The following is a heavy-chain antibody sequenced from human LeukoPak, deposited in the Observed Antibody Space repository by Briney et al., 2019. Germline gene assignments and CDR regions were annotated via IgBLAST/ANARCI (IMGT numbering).Heavy chain of an antibody. J-gene: IGHJ4*02. CDR1: GFIFNNYA. V-gene: IGHV3-9*01. CDR2: ISWNSGSI. Sequence: GGSLRLSCAGSGFIFNNYAVHWVRQPPGKGLEWVSGISWNSGSIDYADSVKGRFTISRDNAKNSLYLQMNSLRVEDTAFYYCAKDNRRHYTSGPNPDSLHWGQGALVTVSS. CDR3: AKDNRRHYTSGPNPDSLH. D-gene: IGHD6-19*01.